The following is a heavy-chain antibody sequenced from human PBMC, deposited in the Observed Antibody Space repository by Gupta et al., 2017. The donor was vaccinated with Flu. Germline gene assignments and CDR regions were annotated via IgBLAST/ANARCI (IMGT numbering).Heavy chain of an antibody. CDR2: IHYSGST. V-gene: IGHV4-59*01. J-gene: IGHJ6*02. D-gene: IGHD3-3*01. CDR1: GGSIRSYY. Sequence: QVQLQESGPGPLKPAETLSLTCTVSGGSIRSYYWSWLRQPPGKGLEWIGYIHYSGSTNYNPSLKSRVTISVDTSKNQFSLNLNSVTAADTGVYYCARVPRHSDFWGDYHGYGMDVWGQGTTVTVSS. CDR3: ARVPRHSDFWGDYHGYGMDV.